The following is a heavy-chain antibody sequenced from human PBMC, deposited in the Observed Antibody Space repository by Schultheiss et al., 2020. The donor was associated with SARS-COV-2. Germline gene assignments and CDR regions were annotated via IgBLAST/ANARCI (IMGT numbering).Heavy chain of an antibody. Sequence: GGSLRLSCAASGFTFSSYDMHWVRQATGKGLEWVSAIGTAGDTYYPGSVKGRFTISRDNSKNTLYLQMNSLRAEDTAVYYCARARRMTTAKGDAFDIWGQGTMVTVSS. D-gene: IGHD4-11*01. V-gene: IGHV3-13*01. J-gene: IGHJ3*02. CDR2: IGTAGDT. CDR1: GFTFSSYD. CDR3: ARARRMTTAKGDAFDI.